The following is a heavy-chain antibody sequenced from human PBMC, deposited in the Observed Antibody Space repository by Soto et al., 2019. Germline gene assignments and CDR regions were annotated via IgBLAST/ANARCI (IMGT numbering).Heavy chain of an antibody. CDR1: GYTFTRYG. CDR2: ISAYNGNT. D-gene: IGHD2-15*01. V-gene: IGHV1-18*04. Sequence: GASVKVSFKASGYTFTRYGISWLRQAPGQGLEWMGWISAYNGNTNYAQKLQGRVTMTTDTSTSTAYMELRSLRSDDTAVYYCARAPRGLAALGWFDPWGQGTLVTVSS. CDR3: ARAPRGLAALGWFDP. J-gene: IGHJ5*02.